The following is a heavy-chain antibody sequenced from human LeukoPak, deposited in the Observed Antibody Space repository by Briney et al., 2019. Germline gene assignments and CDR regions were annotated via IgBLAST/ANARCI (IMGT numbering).Heavy chain of an antibody. V-gene: IGHV3-23*01. Sequence: GGSLRLSCAASGFIFSSYWMHWVRQAPGKGLEWVSAISGSGGSTYYADSVKGRFTISRDNSKNTLYLQMNSLRAEDTAVYYCAKDKGWFGELLDYWGQGTLVTVSS. CDR1: GFIFSSYW. CDR3: AKDKGWFGELLDY. D-gene: IGHD3-10*01. J-gene: IGHJ4*02. CDR2: ISGSGGST.